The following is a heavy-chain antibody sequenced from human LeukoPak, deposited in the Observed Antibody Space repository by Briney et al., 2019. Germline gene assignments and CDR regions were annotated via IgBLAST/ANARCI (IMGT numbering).Heavy chain of an antibody. CDR3: ARSVPVGSSWYYFDY. J-gene: IGHJ4*02. CDR2: IYSGGST. CDR1: GFTVSSNY. D-gene: IGHD6-13*01. V-gene: IGHV3-53*04. Sequence: PGGSLRLSCAASGFTVSSNYMSWVRQAPGKGLEWVSVIYSGGSTYYADSVKGRFTISRHNSKNTLYLQMNSLRAEDTAVYYCARSVPVGSSWYYFDYWGQGTLVTVSS.